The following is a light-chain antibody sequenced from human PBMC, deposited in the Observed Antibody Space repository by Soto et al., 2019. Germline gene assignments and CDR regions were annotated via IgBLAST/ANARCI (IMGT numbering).Light chain of an antibody. V-gene: IGKV1-17*01. Sequence: DIQMTQSPSSLSASVGDRVIITCRASQGIGNDLGWCQHKPGKAPVRLVTAASTLQSGVPSRFSGSGSGTEFTLTLSSLQPEDVATYYFLQYNSYPRTFVQGTQVEIK. CDR3: LQYNSYPRT. J-gene: IGKJ1*01. CDR1: QGIGND. CDR2: AAS.